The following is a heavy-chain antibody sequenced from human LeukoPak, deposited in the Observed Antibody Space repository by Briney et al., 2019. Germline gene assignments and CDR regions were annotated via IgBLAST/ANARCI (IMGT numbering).Heavy chain of an antibody. V-gene: IGHV3-7*01. Sequence: PGGSLRLSCAASGFTFSSDWMNWVRQAPGKGLEWVANMNQDGSEKYYVDSVKGRFTISRDNAKKSLYLQMNSLRAGDTAVYYCATLDYWGQGTLVTVSS. CDR2: MNQDGSEK. J-gene: IGHJ4*02. CDR3: ATLDY. CDR1: GFTFSSDW.